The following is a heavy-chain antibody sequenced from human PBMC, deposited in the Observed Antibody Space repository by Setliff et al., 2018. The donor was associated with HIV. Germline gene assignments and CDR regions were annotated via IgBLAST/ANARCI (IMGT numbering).Heavy chain of an antibody. V-gene: IGHV4-39*01. CDR2: IYYSGST. CDR3: ARTDYYDSSGPEYFQH. D-gene: IGHD3-22*01. J-gene: IGHJ1*01. Sequence: PSETLSLTCTVSGGSISSSSYYWGWIRQPPGKGLEWIGSIYYSGSTYYNPSLKTRVTISVDTSKNQSSLKLSSVTAADTAVYYCARTDYYDSSGPEYFQHWGQGTLVTVSS. CDR1: GGSISSSSYY.